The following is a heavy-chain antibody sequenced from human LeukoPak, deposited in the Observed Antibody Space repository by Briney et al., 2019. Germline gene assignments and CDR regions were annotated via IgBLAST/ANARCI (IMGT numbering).Heavy chain of an antibody. CDR1: GGSISSYY. V-gene: IGHV4-4*07. CDR3: ARGPGGGYYDNFRDV. J-gene: IGHJ6*03. D-gene: IGHD3-16*01. Sequence: SETLSLTCSVSGGSISSYYWSWIRQPAGKGLEWIGRIYSSGTTDYNPSLESRVTISVDKSKNQFSLNLSSVTAADTAVYYCARGPGGGYYDNFRDVWGKGTTVTVSS. CDR2: IYSSGTT.